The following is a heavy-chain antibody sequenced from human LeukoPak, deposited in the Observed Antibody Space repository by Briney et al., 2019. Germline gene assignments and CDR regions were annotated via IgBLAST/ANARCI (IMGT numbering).Heavy chain of an antibody. CDR3: VRSLPGTLLRGYGMDV. V-gene: IGHV5-51*01. CDR2: IFPRDSDA. CDR1: GYTFSSYW. D-gene: IGHD3-10*01. Sequence: ESLKISCKTSGYTFSSYWIGWVGQTPGKGLECMGVIFPRDSDARYNPSFQGQVTMSADKSTDTAYLHWGILKASDTALYYCVRSLPGTLLRGYGMDVWGPGTAVTVS. J-gene: IGHJ6*02.